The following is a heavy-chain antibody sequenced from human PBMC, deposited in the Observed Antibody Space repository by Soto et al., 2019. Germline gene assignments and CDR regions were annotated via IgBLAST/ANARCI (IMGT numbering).Heavy chain of an antibody. Sequence: TLSLTCAVYGGSFSGYYWSWIRQPPGKGLEWIGEINHSGSTNYNPSLKSRVTISVDTSKNQFSLKLSSVTAADTAVYYCARGAGFGELLPFDYWGQGTQVTSPQ. D-gene: IGHD3-10*01. J-gene: IGHJ4*02. CDR2: INHSGST. CDR1: GGSFSGYY. V-gene: IGHV4-34*01. CDR3: ARGAGFGELLPFDY.